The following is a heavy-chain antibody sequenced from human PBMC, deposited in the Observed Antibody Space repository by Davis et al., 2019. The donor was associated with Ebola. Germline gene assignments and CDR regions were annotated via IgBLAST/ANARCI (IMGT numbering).Heavy chain of an antibody. V-gene: IGHV3-49*04. J-gene: IGHJ6*02. Sequence: GSLRLSCAASGLTFGDFAFNWVRRAPGKGREWVGFIRSKAYGGTTAYAASVKGRFTISRDDSKSIAYLQMNSLRTDDTAVYYCARDLKQPPPSYYYGMDVWGQGTTVTVSS. CDR3: ARDLKQPPPSYYYGMDV. D-gene: IGHD6-13*01. CDR2: IRSKAYGGTT. CDR1: GLTFGDFA.